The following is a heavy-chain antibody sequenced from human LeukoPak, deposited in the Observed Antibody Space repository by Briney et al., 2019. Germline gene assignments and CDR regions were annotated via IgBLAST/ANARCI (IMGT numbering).Heavy chain of an antibody. CDR2: IYHSGNT. CDR3: AGTYIYYYYYYMDV. V-gene: IGHV4-59*01. D-gene: IGHD2-2*02. J-gene: IGHJ6*03. CDR1: GGSTSSYY. Sequence: SETLSLTCTVSGGSTSSYYWSWIRQPPGKGLEWIGYIYHSGNTNYNPSLKSRVTISVDTSKSQFSLKLSSVTAADTAVYYCAGTYIYYYYYYMDVWGKGTTVTISS.